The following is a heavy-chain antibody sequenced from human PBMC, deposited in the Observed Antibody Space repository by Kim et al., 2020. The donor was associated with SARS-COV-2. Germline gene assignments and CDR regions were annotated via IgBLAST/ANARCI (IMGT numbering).Heavy chain of an antibody. CDR2: INGGGDVT. V-gene: IGHV3-23*01. CDR1: GFTFNTFA. J-gene: IGHJ3*02. CDR3: ARVVSGLNVGEDAFAI. Sequence: GGSLRLSCAASGFTFNTFAMSWVRQTPGKGLEWVSAINGGGDVTYFADTVKGRFIISRDNSRNTLFLQINTLRAEDTALYFCARVVSGLNVGEDAFAIWGQGTMVIASS. D-gene: IGHD3-10*01.